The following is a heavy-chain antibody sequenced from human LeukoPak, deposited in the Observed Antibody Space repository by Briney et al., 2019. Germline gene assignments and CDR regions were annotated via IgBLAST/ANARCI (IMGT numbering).Heavy chain of an antibody. J-gene: IGHJ6*03. D-gene: IGHD3-22*01. Sequence: SVKVSCKASGGTFSSYAISWVRQAPGQGLEWMGGITPILGAANYAPKFQGRVTITTDESTSTAYMELSSLRSEDTAIYYCARSSGYSYYYCMDVWDKGTTVTVSS. CDR2: ITPILGAA. CDR1: GGTFSSYA. CDR3: ARSSGYSYYYCMDV. V-gene: IGHV1-69*05.